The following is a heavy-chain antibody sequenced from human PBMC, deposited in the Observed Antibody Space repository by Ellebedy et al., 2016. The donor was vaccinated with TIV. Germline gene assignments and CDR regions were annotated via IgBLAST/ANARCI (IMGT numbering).Heavy chain of an antibody. V-gene: IGHV3-73*01. Sequence: PGGSLRLSCAASGFDFSGFIINWVRQGSGNGLEWLGRIKTATDTYATEYDASVRGRFTISRDDSINTAYLKMNSLKTEDTAPYYCFVRIRGTTDIDYWGQGTLVTVAS. D-gene: IGHD1-7*01. J-gene: IGHJ4*02. CDR1: GFDFSGFI. CDR2: IKTATDTYAT. CDR3: FVRIRGTTDIDY.